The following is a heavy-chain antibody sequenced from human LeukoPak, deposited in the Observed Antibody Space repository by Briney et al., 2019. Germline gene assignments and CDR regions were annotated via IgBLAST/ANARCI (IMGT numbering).Heavy chain of an antibody. D-gene: IGHD2-2*01. CDR2: IWYDGSSK. Sequence: GGSLRLSCAASGFTFSSYGMHWVRQAPGKGLEWVAIIWYDGSSKYYGDSVKGRFTISRDNSKNTLYLQMNSLRAEDTAVYYCARDWQLMPDYWGQGTLVTVSS. J-gene: IGHJ4*02. V-gene: IGHV3-33*01. CDR1: GFTFSSYG. CDR3: ARDWQLMPDY.